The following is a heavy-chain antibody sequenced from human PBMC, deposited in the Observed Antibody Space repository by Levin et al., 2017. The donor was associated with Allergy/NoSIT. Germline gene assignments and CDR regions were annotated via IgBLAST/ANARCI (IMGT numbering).Heavy chain of an antibody. CDR3: ARVGGNFWSGYYHFDY. V-gene: IGHV4-59*01. CDR2: IYYSGST. Sequence: SETLSLTCTVSGGSISSYYWSWIRQPPGKGLEWIGYIYYSGSTNYNPSLKSRVTISVDTSKNQFSLKLSSVTAADTAVYYCARVGGNFWSGYYHFDYWGQGTLVTVSS. D-gene: IGHD3-3*01. J-gene: IGHJ4*02. CDR1: GGSISSYY.